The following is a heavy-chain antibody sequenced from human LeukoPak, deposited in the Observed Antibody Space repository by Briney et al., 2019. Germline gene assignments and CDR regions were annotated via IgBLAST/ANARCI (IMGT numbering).Heavy chain of an antibody. CDR3: ARYYGP. J-gene: IGHJ4*02. D-gene: IGHD3-16*01. V-gene: IGHV4-39*01. Sequence: ETLPLTCTVPGDSISDSSYSWGWMRQPPGKGLEWIGSIYYSESTYYNPSLKSRVTISVDTSKNQFALKLNSVTATDTAVYYCARYYGPWGQGTLVSVSS. CDR2: IYYSEST. CDR1: GDSISDSSYS.